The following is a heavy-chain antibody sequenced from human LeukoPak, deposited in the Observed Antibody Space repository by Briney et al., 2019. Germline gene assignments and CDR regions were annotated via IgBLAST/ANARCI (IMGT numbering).Heavy chain of an antibody. J-gene: IGHJ4*02. V-gene: IGHV1-2*06. CDR2: INPNSGGT. CDR3: ARRNWNDVDPTDY. Sequence: ASVKVSCKASGYTFTGYYMHWVRQAPGQGLEWMGRINPNSGGTNYAQKFQGRVTMTRDTSISTAYMELSRLRSDDTAVYYCARRNWNDVDPTDYWGQGTLVTVSS. CDR1: GYTFTGYY. D-gene: IGHD1-1*01.